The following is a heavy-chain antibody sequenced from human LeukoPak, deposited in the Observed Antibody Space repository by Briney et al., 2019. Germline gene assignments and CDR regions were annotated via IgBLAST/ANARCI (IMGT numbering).Heavy chain of an antibody. CDR3: AREGFERSMDV. J-gene: IGHJ6*03. D-gene: IGHD3-10*01. Sequence: SQTLSLTCAISGDSVSSNSATWNWISQSPSRGLEWLGRTYFRSKWYNDYAVSVRSRITINPNTSKNQFSLQLNSVTPDDTAVYYRAREGFERSMDVWGKGTTVTISS. CDR2: TYFRSKWYN. CDR1: GDSVSSNSAT. V-gene: IGHV6-1*01.